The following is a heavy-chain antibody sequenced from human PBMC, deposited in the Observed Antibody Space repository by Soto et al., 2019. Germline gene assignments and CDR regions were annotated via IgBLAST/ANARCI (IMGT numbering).Heavy chain of an antibody. D-gene: IGHD3-16*01. CDR3: ARGFMVLSDYVWGSYSDWFDP. CDR1: GYTINSYA. J-gene: IGHJ5*02. V-gene: IGHV1-3*01. Sequence: GASVELCCTDSGYTINSYAMHWVRQDKEQRLEWMGWINAGNGNTKYSQKFQGRVTITRDTSASTAYMELSSLRSEDTAVYYCARGFMVLSDYVWGSYSDWFDPWGQGTLVTVSS. CDR2: INAGNGNT.